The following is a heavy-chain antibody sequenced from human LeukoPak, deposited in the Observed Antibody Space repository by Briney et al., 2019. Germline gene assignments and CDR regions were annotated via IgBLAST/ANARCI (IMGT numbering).Heavy chain of an antibody. CDR3: ARPLQGIVGATGFDY. CDR2: IYPSDSDT. V-gene: IGHV5-51*01. Sequence: GESLKISCQGSEYSFATYWIAWLRQMPGKGLEWMGIIYPSDSDTRCSPSFQGQVTISADKSIKTAYLQWSSLKASDTAMYYCARPLQGIVGATGFDYWGQGTLVTVSS. J-gene: IGHJ4*02. CDR1: EYSFATYW. D-gene: IGHD1-26*01.